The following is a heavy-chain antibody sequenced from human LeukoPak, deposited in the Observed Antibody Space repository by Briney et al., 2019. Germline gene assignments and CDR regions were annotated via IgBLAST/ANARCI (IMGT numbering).Heavy chain of an antibody. Sequence: GASVKVSCKASGYTFTSYDISWVRQATGQGLEWMGWMNPNSGNTGYAQKFQGRVTMTRNTSISTAYMELSSLRSEDTAVYYCARGSLFFSSGSYYHSNWFDPWGQGTLVTVSS. D-gene: IGHD3-10*01. V-gene: IGHV1-8*01. CDR3: ARGSLFFSSGSYYHSNWFDP. CDR1: GYTFTSYD. J-gene: IGHJ5*02. CDR2: MNPNSGNT.